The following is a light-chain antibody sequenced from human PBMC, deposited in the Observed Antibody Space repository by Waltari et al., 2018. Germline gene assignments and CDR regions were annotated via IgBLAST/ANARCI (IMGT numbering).Light chain of an antibody. CDR2: DVS. Sequence: QSALTQPASVSGSPGQSITIPCTGTSSDVGGYNYVSWYQQHPGKVPKLLVFDVSNRPSGVSNRFSGSKSGNTASLTISGLQAEDESDYYCCSFTSRSTWVFGGGTNLTVL. J-gene: IGLJ3*02. V-gene: IGLV2-14*01. CDR3: CSFTSRSTWV. CDR1: SSDVGGYNY.